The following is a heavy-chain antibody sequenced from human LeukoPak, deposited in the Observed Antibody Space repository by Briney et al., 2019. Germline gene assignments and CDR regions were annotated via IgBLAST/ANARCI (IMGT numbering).Heavy chain of an antibody. Sequence: SETLSLTCAVSGGSISSGGYSWSWIRQPPGKGLEWIGSIYYSGSTYYNPSLKSRVTISVDTSKNQFSLKLSSVTAADTAVYYCARLITFGGVIVNRFDYWGQGTLVTVSS. CDR3: ARLITFGGVIVNRFDY. CDR2: IYYSGST. J-gene: IGHJ4*02. CDR1: GGSISSGGYS. V-gene: IGHV4-30-2*03. D-gene: IGHD3-16*02.